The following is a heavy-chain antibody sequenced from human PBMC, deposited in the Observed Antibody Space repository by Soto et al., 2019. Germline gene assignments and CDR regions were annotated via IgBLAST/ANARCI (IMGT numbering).Heavy chain of an antibody. D-gene: IGHD3-10*01. V-gene: IGHV4-59*08. Sequence: SETLSLTCSVSGGSISSYYWSWIRQSPGKGLEWIGYIYSSGSTNYNPSLKSRVTISVDTSKNQFSLKLTSMTAADTAMYYCARLNYGSGSYYWFDPWGQGTLVTVSS. J-gene: IGHJ5*02. CDR2: IYSSGST. CDR3: ARLNYGSGSYYWFDP. CDR1: GGSISSYY.